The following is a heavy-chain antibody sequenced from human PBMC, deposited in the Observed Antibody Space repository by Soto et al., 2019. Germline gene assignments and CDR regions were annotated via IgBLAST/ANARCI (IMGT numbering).Heavy chain of an antibody. V-gene: IGHV3-74*01. CDR1: GFTFSTYW. CDR2: IKGDESQI. D-gene: IGHD3-10*01. J-gene: IGHJ4*02. Sequence: VQLVESGGGLVQPGGSLRLSCAASGFTFSTYWMPWVRQAPGKGLVWVSRIKGDESQINYADSVEGRFTVSRDNAKNTLYLQIHRLRAEDTDVYYCARGALRAYYLDYWGQGALVTVSS. CDR3: ARGALRAYYLDY.